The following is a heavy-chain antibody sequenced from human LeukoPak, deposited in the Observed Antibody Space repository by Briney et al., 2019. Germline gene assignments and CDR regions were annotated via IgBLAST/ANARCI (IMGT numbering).Heavy chain of an antibody. CDR1: GGSISSYY. V-gene: IGHV4-59*08. CDR2: IYYSGST. D-gene: IGHD1-7*01. Sequence: SETLSLTCTVSGGSISSYYWSWIRQPPGKGLEWIGYIYYSGSTNYNPSLKSRVTISVDTSKNQFSLKLSSVTAADTAVYYCAGEPNDYNCNYVYAFDIWGQGTMVTVSS. J-gene: IGHJ3*02. CDR3: AGEPNDYNCNYVYAFDI.